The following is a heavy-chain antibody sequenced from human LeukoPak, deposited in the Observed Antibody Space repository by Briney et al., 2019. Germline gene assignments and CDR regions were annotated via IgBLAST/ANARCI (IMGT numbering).Heavy chain of an antibody. CDR3: ARESPSLGYCSGGSCYRYFDY. CDR1: GYTFTGYY. Sequence: ASVKVSCKASGYTFTGYYMHWVRQAPGQGLGWMGWINPNSGGTNYAQKFQGRVTMTRDTSISTAYMELSRLRSDDTAVYYCARESPSLGYCSGGSCYRYFDYWGQGTLVTVSS. D-gene: IGHD2-15*01. CDR2: INPNSGGT. V-gene: IGHV1-2*02. J-gene: IGHJ4*02.